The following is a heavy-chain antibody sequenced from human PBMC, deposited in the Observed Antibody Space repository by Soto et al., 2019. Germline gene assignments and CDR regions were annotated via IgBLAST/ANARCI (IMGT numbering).Heavy chain of an antibody. J-gene: IGHJ4*02. V-gene: IGHV2-26*01. D-gene: IGHD4-17*01. CDR3: ARIPSRGLRWFDY. Sequence: QVTLKESGPVLVKPTENLTLTRTGSGVSLGNARMGVSWFRQPPGEALEWLAHSFSNDEKSYSTSLKSRLTISKDTSKSQVVLTMTNMDPVDTATYYCARIPSRGLRWFDYWGQGTLVTVSS. CDR2: SFSNDEK. CDR1: GVSLGNARMG.